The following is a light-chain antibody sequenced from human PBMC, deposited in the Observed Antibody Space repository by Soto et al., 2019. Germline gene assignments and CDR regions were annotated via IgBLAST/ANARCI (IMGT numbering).Light chain of an antibody. CDR2: AAS. J-gene: IGKJ4*01. CDR1: QDINNY. Sequence: XMXQXPXSXXASVGDRVTITCRASQDINNYLAWYQQRPGKVPKLLIYAASTLQSGVPSRFSGSGSGTDFTLTISSLQPEDVATYYCQKYDIAPRTFGGGTKVEIK. V-gene: IGKV1-27*01. CDR3: QKYDIAPRT.